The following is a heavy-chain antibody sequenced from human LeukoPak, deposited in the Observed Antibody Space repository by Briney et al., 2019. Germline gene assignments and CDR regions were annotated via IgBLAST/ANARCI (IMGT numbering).Heavy chain of an antibody. D-gene: IGHD5-24*01. CDR3: ARGAAPQRSYYYYYYMDV. V-gene: IGHV3-7*01. CDR2: IKQDGSEK. J-gene: IGHJ6*03. CDR1: GFTFSSYW. Sequence: GGSLRLSCAASGFTFSSYWLSWVRQAPGKGLEWVANIKQDGSEKYYVDSVKGRFTISRDNAKNSLYLQMNSLRAEDTAVYYCARGAAPQRSYYYYYYMDVWGKGTTVTVSS.